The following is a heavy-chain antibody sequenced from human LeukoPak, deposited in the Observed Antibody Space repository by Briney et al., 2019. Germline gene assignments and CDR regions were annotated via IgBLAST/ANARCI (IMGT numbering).Heavy chain of an antibody. CDR3: ARAAGPLTAPDY. V-gene: IGHV4-59*01. CDR1: GGSISSYY. D-gene: IGHD6-13*01. CDR2: IYYSGST. Sequence: SETLSLSCTVSGGSISSYYWSWIRQPPGKGLEWIGYIYYSGSTNYNPSLKSRVTISVDTSKNQFSLKLSSVTAADTAVYYCARAAGPLTAPDYWGQGTPVTVSS. J-gene: IGHJ4*02.